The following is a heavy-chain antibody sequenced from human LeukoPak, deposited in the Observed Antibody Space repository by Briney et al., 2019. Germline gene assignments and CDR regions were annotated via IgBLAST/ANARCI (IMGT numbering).Heavy chain of an antibody. CDR1: GFTFSGYW. V-gene: IGHV3-74*01. CDR2: INSDGSST. D-gene: IGHD3-9*01. CDR3: ARLATKSYYDILTGYYYFDY. J-gene: IGHJ4*02. Sequence: GGSLRLSCAASGFTFSGYWMHWVRQAPGKGLVWVSRINSDGSSTSYADSVKGRFTISRDNAKNTLYLQMNSLRAEDTAVYYCARLATKSYYDILTGYYYFDYWGQGTLVTVSS.